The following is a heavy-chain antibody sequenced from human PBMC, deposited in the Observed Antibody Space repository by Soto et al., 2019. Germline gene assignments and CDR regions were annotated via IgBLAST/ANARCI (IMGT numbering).Heavy chain of an antibody. CDR1: GGSISSSSYY. D-gene: IGHD2-8*01. V-gene: IGHV4-39*01. J-gene: IGHJ4*02. Sequence: SETLSLTCTVSGGSISSSSYYWGGIRQPPGKGLEWIGSIYYSGSTYYNPSVKSRVTISVDTSKNQFSLNLNSVTASDTAVYYCVSQRTSVLTQAYFDYWGPGALVTVSS. CDR2: IYYSGST. CDR3: VSQRTSVLTQAYFDY.